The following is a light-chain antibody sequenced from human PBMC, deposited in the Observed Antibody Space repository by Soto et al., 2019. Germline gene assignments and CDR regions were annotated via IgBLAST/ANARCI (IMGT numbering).Light chain of an antibody. CDR2: GAS. Sequence: ESVLTQSPGTLSFSPGERATLSCRASQSGSGTYLAWYQQKPGQAPRLLISGASRRATGIPDRFSGSGSGTDFTLTISSLEPEDFAVSTCQKYGQSLLTFRGGNKV. J-gene: IGKJ4*01. CDR1: QSGSGTY. CDR3: QKYGQSLLT. V-gene: IGKV3-20*01.